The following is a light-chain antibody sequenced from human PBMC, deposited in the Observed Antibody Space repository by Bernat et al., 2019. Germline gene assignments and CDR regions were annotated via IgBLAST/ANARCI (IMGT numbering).Light chain of an antibody. CDR1: SSNIGAGFN. CDR2: GNI. Sequence: QSVLTQPPSVSGAPGQRVTISFTGSSSNIGAGFNIHWYQQLPGAAPKLLIYGNINRPSGVPDRFSGSRSGTSASLSITGLQAEDEADYYCQSYDSSLSGVFGTGTKVTVL. CDR3: QSYDSSLSGV. J-gene: IGLJ1*01. V-gene: IGLV1-40*01.